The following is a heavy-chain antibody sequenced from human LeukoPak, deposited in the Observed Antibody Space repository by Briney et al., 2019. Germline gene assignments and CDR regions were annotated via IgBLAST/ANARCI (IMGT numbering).Heavy chain of an antibody. V-gene: IGHV4-39*01. D-gene: IGHD3-10*01. CDR2: ISYTGST. J-gene: IGHJ4*02. CDR3: ATGQYYSGSSYNTFDY. CDR1: GGSISSSSYY. Sequence: PSETLSLTCTVSGGSISSSSYYWGWIRQPPGKGLEWIASISYTGSTYYKPSLKSRVTISLDTSKNQFSLKLSSVTAADTAVYYCATGQYYSGSSYNTFDYWGQGTLVTVSS.